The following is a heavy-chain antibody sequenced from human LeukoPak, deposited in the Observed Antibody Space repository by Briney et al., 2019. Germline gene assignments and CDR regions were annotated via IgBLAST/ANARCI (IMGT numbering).Heavy chain of an antibody. CDR3: ARHSASVPFDY. V-gene: IGHV5-51*01. CDR1: GYDFSTYW. D-gene: IGHD3-10*01. Sequence: LGESLKISCKGLGYDFSTYWNAWVRQRPGKGLEWMGIIYPGDSDTRYSPSFQGQVTISADKSISTAYLQWSSLKASDTAMYYCARHSASVPFDYWGQGTLVTVSS. J-gene: IGHJ4*02. CDR2: IYPGDSDT.